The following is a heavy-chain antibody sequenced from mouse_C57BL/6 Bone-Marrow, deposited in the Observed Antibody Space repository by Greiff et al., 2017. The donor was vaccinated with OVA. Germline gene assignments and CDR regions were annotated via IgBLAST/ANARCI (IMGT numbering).Heavy chain of an antibody. J-gene: IGHJ3*01. Sequence: QVQLKESGPGLVQPSQSLSITCTVSGFSLTSYGVHWVRQSPGKGLEWLGVIWSGGSTDYNAAFISRLSISKDNSKSQVFFKMNSLQADDTAIYYCASPGSPWFAYWGQGTLVTVSA. CDR3: ASPGSPWFAY. D-gene: IGHD1-1*01. V-gene: IGHV2-2*01. CDR1: GFSLTSYG. CDR2: IWSGGST.